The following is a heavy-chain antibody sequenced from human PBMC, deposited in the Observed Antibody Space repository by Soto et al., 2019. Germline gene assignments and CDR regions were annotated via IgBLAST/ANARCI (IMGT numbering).Heavy chain of an antibody. D-gene: IGHD3-9*01. CDR2: IYYTGGT. CDR3: ARQDPDILTGYYFAY. J-gene: IGHJ4*02. CDR1: GGSISSYY. Sequence: SETLSLTCTVSGGSISSYYWSWIRQPPGKGLEWIGYIYYTGGTNYNPSLKSRVTISVDTSKNQFSLKLSSVTAADTAVYYCARQDPDILTGYYFAYWGQGTLVTVSS. V-gene: IGHV4-59*08.